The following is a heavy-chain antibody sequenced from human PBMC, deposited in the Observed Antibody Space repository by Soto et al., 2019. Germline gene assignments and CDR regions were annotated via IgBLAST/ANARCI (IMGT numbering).Heavy chain of an antibody. V-gene: IGHV3-9*01. CDR1: GFTFDDYA. CDR3: AKDYNDYSNYEGWFDP. J-gene: IGHJ5*02. Sequence: EVQLVESGGGLVQPGRSLRLSCAASGFTFDDYAMHWVRQAPGKGLEWVSGISWNSGSIGYADSVKGRFTISRDNAKNSLYLQMNSLRAEDTALYYCAKDYNDYSNYEGWFDPWGKGTLVTVSA. D-gene: IGHD4-4*01. CDR2: ISWNSGSI.